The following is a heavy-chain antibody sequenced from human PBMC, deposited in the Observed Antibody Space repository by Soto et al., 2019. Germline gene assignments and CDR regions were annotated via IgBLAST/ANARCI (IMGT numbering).Heavy chain of an antibody. D-gene: IGHD3-10*01. Sequence: SETLSLTCAVYGGSFSGYYWSWIRQPPGKGLEWIGEINHSGSTNYNPSLKSRVTISVDTSKNQFSLKLSSVTAADTAVYYCARGLNGVKLRWFGELLSWFDPWGQGTLVTVSS. CDR1: GGSFSGYY. V-gene: IGHV4-34*01. J-gene: IGHJ5*02. CDR3: ARGLNGVKLRWFGELLSWFDP. CDR2: INHSGST.